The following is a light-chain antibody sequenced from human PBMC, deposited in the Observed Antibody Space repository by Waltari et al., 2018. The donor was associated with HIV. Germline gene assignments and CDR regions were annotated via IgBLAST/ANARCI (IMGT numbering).Light chain of an antibody. J-gene: IGKJ1*01. V-gene: IGKV3-20*01. CDR3: QQYGSSPPT. CDR2: DAS. CDR1: QRVSNTY. Sequence: EIVLTQSPGTLSSSPGERATLSCTASQRVSNTYLAWYQQKPGQAPRLLIYDASNRATGIPDSFSGSGSGTYFTLTINRLEPEDFAVYYCQQYGSSPPTFGRGTTVDMK.